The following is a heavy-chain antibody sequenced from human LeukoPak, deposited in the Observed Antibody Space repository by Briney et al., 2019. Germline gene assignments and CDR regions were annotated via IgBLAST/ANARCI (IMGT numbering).Heavy chain of an antibody. CDR3: ARASYDILTGYLDYFDY. D-gene: IGHD3-9*01. CDR1: GFTFSSYS. J-gene: IGHJ4*02. Sequence: GGSLRLSCAASGFTFSSYSMNWVRQAPGKGLEWVSSISSSSSYIYYADSVKGRFTIYRDNAKNSLYLQMNSLRAEDTAVYYCARASYDILTGYLDYFDYWGQGTLVTVSS. V-gene: IGHV3-21*01. CDR2: ISSSSSYI.